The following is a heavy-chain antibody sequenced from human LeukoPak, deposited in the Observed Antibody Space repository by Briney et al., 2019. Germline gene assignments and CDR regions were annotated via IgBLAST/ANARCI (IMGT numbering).Heavy chain of an antibody. J-gene: IGHJ4*02. Sequence: GGSLRLSCAVSGFSTNYMSWVRQAPGKGLEWVSVIYSGDSTHYADSAKGRFTISRDISKNTLYLQMNGLRPEDTAVYHCARDLWDATGYWGQGTLVTVSS. V-gene: IGHV3-66*02. CDR3: ARDLWDATGY. D-gene: IGHD3-3*01. CDR1: GFSTNY. CDR2: IYSGDST.